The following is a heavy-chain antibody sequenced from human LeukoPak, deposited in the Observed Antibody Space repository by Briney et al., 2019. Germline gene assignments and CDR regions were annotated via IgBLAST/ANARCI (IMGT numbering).Heavy chain of an antibody. D-gene: IGHD4-17*01. CDR1: GFTFSSYG. J-gene: IGHJ4*02. V-gene: IGHV3-33*08. CDR3: VRDFGTTRYYFDY. Sequence: GGSLRLSCAASGFTFSSYGMHWVRQAPGKGLEWVAVIWYDLSNAYYGDSVKGRFTISRDNSKNTVYLQMDSLRAEDTALYYCVRDFGTTRYYFDYWGQGTLVTVSS. CDR2: IWYDLSNA.